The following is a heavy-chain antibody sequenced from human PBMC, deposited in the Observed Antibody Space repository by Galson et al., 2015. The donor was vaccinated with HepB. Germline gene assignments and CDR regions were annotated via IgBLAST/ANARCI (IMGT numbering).Heavy chain of an antibody. D-gene: IGHD6-19*01. CDR2: IYYFGST. V-gene: IGHV4-59*01. CDR3: AKDSSGRSFEY. CDR1: GGSLSFSY. J-gene: IGHJ4*02. Sequence: ATLSLTCTVSGGSLSFSYWSWLRQPPGKGLEWIGYIYYFGSTNYNPSLKSRVTISIDTSKNQFSLNLSSLTTADTAVDYCAKDSSGRSFEYWGQGSLVTVAS.